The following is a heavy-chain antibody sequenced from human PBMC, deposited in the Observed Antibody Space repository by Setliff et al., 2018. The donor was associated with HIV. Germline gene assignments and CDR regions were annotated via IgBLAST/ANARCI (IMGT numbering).Heavy chain of an antibody. D-gene: IGHD3-22*01. CDR1: GGSISNFY. CDR2: IYSTGDT. J-gene: IGHJ4*02. CDR3: ARVRLTMIMMVDYFDQ. V-gene: IGHV4-4*07. Sequence: SETLSLTCSVSGGSISNFYWSWIRQPPGKGLEWVGHIYSTGDTNYNPSLKSRVTLSADASKNQLSLSLTSMTAADTAVYYCARVRLTMIMMVDYFDQWGQGTLVTVSS.